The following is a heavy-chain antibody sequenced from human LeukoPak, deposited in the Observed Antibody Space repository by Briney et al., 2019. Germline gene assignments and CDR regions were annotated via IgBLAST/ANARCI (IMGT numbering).Heavy chain of an antibody. CDR2: ISAYNGNT. J-gene: IGHJ5*02. V-gene: IGHV1-18*01. D-gene: IGHD6-6*01. Sequence: ASVKASCKASGYTFTSYGISWVRQAPGQGLEWMGWISAYNGNTNYAQKLQGRVTMTTDTSTSTAYMELRSLRSDDTAGYYCARDSYSSSFWFDPWVQGTVVTVSS. CDR3: ARDSYSSSFWFDP. CDR1: GYTFTSYG.